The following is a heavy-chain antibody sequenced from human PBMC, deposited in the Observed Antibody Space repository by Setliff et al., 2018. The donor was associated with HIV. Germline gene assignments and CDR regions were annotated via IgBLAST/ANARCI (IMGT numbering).Heavy chain of an antibody. V-gene: IGHV3-53*01. CDR2: IYSDDTT. D-gene: IGHD2-8*01. J-gene: IGHJ3*02. Sequence: GGSLRLSCAASGLNVSVNYMSWVRQAPGKGLEWVSIIYSDDTTYYGYSVKGRFTVSRDTVKNTVYLQMNSLRVEDTATYYCTRSFVVMVAPDAFDIWGQGTMVTVSS. CDR1: GLNVSVNY. CDR3: TRSFVVMVAPDAFDI.